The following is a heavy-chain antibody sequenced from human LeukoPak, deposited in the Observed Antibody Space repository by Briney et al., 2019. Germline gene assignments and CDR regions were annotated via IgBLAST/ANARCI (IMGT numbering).Heavy chain of an antibody. V-gene: IGHV4-34*01. J-gene: IGHJ6*03. D-gene: IGHD4-17*01. CDR3: ARETGVTTIIGFYYYMDV. Sequence: SETLSLTCNVYGGSFSGYYWNWIRQSPGKGLERIGDINHSGITNYNPSLKSRVTISLDTSMNQFSLKLTSVTAADTAVYYCARETGVTTIIGFYYYMDVWGRGTTVTVSS. CDR2: INHSGIT. CDR1: GGSFSGYY.